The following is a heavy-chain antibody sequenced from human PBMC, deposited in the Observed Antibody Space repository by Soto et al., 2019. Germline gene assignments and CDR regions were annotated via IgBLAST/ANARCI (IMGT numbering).Heavy chain of an antibody. D-gene: IGHD3-22*01. CDR2: IYYSGST. V-gene: IGHV4-31*03. CDR3: ARSTYYYDSSGYYYWGQIDY. J-gene: IGHJ4*02. Sequence: QVQLQESRPGLVKPSQTLSLTCTVSGGSISSGGYYWSWIRQHPGKGLEWIGYIYYSGSTYYNPSLKSRVTISVDTSKNQFSLKLSSVTAADTAVYYCARSTYYYDSSGYYYWGQIDYWGQGTLVTVSS. CDR1: GGSISSGGYY.